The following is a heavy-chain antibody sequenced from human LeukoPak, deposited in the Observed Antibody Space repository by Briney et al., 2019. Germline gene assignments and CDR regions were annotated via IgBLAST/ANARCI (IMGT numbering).Heavy chain of an antibody. V-gene: IGHV4-59*01. Sequence: PSETLSLTCTVSGGSISSYYWSWIRQPPGKGLEWIGYIYYSGSTNHNPSLKSRVTISVDTSKNQFSLKLSSVTAADTAVYYCARGLRWPVPYFDYWGQGTLVTVSS. CDR3: ARGLRWPVPYFDY. D-gene: IGHD4-23*01. J-gene: IGHJ4*02. CDR1: GGSISSYY. CDR2: IYYSGST.